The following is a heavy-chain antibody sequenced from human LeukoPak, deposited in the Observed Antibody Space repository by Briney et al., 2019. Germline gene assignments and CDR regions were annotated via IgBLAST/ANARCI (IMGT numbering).Heavy chain of an antibody. V-gene: IGHV3-66*01. J-gene: IGHJ4*02. CDR1: GFTVSTNY. CDR3: AKGTYDALDY. CDR2: IYSGGTT. Sequence: GGSLRLSCAASGFTVSTNYMSWVRQAPGKGLEWVSVIYSGGTTYYAGSVKGRFTISRDNSKNTLFLLGSSLRAEDTAVYYCAKGTYDALDYWGQGTLVTVSS. D-gene: IGHD1-1*01.